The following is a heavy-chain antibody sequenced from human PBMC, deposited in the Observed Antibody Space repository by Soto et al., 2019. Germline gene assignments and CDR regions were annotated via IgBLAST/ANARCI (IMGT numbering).Heavy chain of an antibody. J-gene: IGHJ3*02. CDR3: ARAVVDVVVVATNAFDI. CDR1: GGTFSSYA. D-gene: IGHD2-15*01. V-gene: IGHV1-69*06. CDR2: IIPIFGTA. Sequence: SVKVSCKASGGTFSSYAISWGRQAPGQGLEWMGGIIPIFGTANYAQKFQGRVTITADKSTSTAYMELSSLRSEDTAVYYCARAVVDVVVVATNAFDIWGQGTMVTVSS.